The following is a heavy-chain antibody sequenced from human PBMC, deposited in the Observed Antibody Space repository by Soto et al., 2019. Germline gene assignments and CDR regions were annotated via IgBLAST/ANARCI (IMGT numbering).Heavy chain of an antibody. J-gene: IGHJ4*02. CDR2: IYYTGST. Sequence: QVQLQESGPGLVTPSETLSLTCTLSGDSISTYYWTWIRQPPGKGLEWIGNIYYTGSTTINPSLTSRVTMSIGTSNCQFSLRLTSLTAADTAVYFCARLRYTTGWTFHFDSWGQGTLVTVSS. CDR3: ARLRYTTGWTFHFDS. CDR1: GDSISTYY. D-gene: IGHD6-19*01. V-gene: IGHV4-59*08.